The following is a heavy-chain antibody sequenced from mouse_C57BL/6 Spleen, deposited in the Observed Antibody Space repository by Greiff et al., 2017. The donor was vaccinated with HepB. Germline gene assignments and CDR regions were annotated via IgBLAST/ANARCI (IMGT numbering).Heavy chain of an antibody. CDR2: ISDGGSYT. CDR1: GFTFSSYA. Sequence: EVKLVESGGGLVKPGGSLKLSCAASGFTFSSYAMSWVRQTPEKRLEWVATISDGGSYTYYPDNVKGRFTISRDNAKNNLYLQMSHLKSEDTATYYCARLDYWGQGTTLTVSS. CDR3: ARLDY. V-gene: IGHV5-4*03. J-gene: IGHJ2*01.